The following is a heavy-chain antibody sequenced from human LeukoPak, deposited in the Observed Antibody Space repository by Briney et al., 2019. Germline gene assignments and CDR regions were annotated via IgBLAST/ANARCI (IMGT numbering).Heavy chain of an antibody. J-gene: IGHJ4*02. V-gene: IGHV3-48*01. CDR2: ISGSSSTR. CDR3: ARDQPIGYNYGYPFDN. Sequence: PGGSLRLSCAVSGFTFSSYSMNWVRQAPGKGLEWVSYISGSSSTRYYADSVKGRFTISRDNAKNSLYLQMNSLRAEDTAVYYCARDQPIGYNYGYPFDNWGQGTLVTVSS. D-gene: IGHD5-18*01. CDR1: GFTFSSYS.